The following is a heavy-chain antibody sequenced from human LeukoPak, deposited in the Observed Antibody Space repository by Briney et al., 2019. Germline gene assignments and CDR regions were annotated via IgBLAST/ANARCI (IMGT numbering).Heavy chain of an antibody. CDR3: ARAPSSIAVAGIYFDY. J-gene: IGHJ4*02. D-gene: IGHD6-19*01. CDR1: GGTFSSYA. CDR2: IIPIFGTA. Sequence: AASVKVSCKASGGTFSSYAISWVRQAPGQGLEWMGGIIPIFGTANYAQKFQGRVTITADESTSTAYMELSSLRSEDTAVYYCARAPSSIAVAGIYFDYWGQGTLVTVSS. V-gene: IGHV1-69*01.